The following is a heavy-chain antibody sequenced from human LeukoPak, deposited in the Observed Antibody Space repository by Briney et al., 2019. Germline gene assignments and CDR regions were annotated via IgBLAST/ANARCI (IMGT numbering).Heavy chain of an antibody. J-gene: IGHJ4*02. V-gene: IGHV3-11*01. CDR1: GFTFGDYY. CDR3: ARADSSSWYESTYYFDY. D-gene: IGHD6-13*01. Sequence: PGGSLRLSCAASGFTFGDYYMSWIRQAPGKGLEWVSYISSSGSTIYYADSVKGRFTISRDNAKNSLYLQMNSLRAEDTAVYYCARADSSSWYESTYYFDYWGQGTLVTVSS. CDR2: ISSSGSTI.